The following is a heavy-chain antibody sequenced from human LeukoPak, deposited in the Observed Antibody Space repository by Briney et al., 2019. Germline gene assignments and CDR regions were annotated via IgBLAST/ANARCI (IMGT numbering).Heavy chain of an antibody. V-gene: IGHV3-23*01. D-gene: IGHD2-21*01. CDR2: ITGSGGST. CDR1: GFTFSSYA. Sequence: GGSLRLSCVASGFTFSSYAMTWVRQAPGKGLEWVSVITGSGGSTYYADSVKGRFTISRDNAKNTLYLQMNSLRAEDTAMYYCTRILVGGNRAFDIWGQGTMATVSS. CDR3: TRILVGGNRAFDI. J-gene: IGHJ3*02.